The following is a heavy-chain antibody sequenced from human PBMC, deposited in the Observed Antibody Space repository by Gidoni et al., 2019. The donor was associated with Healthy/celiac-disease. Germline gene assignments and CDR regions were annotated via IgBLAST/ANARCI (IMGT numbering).Heavy chain of an antibody. CDR1: GGSISSGGYY. J-gene: IGHJ4*02. Sequence: QVQLQESGPGLVKPSQTLSLTCTVSGGSISSGGYYWSWSRQHPGKGLEWIGYIYYSGSTYYNPSLKSRVTISVDTSKHQFSLKLSSVTAADTSVYYCARGSPSWLRYDYWGQGTLVTVPS. CDR2: IYYSGST. D-gene: IGHD5-12*01. CDR3: ARGSPSWLRYDY. V-gene: IGHV4-31*03.